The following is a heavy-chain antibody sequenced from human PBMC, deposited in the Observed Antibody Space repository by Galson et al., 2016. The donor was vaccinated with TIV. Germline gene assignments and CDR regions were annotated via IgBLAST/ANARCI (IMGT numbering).Heavy chain of an antibody. Sequence: SVKVSCKASGGTFRSYTIIWVRQAPGQGLEWLGGIIPIYATTNYAQNFQGRVTITADASASTVYMGLGSLRSEDTAVYYFAREMYFYDSTAYYAFDIWGQGTMVTVSS. CDR2: IIPIYATT. V-gene: IGHV1-69*13. CDR1: GGTFRSYT. J-gene: IGHJ3*02. D-gene: IGHD3-22*01. CDR3: AREMYFYDSTAYYAFDI.